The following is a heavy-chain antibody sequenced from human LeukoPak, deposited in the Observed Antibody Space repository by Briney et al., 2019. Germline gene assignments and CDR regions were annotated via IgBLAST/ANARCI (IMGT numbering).Heavy chain of an antibody. V-gene: IGHV4-59*08. CDR2: IYYSGST. D-gene: IGHD6-19*01. CDR1: GGSISSYY. Sequence: PSETLSLTCTVSGGSISSYYWSWIRQPPGKGLEWIGYIYYSGSTNYNPSLKSRVTISVDTSKNQFSLKLSSVTAADTAVYYCARGGPNGWVFDYWGQGTLVTVSS. CDR3: ARGGPNGWVFDY. J-gene: IGHJ4*02.